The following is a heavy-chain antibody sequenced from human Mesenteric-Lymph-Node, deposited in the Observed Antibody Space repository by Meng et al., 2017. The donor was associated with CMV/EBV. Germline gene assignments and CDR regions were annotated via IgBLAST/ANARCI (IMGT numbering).Heavy chain of an antibody. D-gene: IGHD1-26*01. CDR3: ARDRLEGSYSGPGY. CDR2: ITSSSSYI. J-gene: IGHJ4*02. V-gene: IGHV3-21*01. Sequence: GESLKISCAATGFTFSSNSMNWVRQAPGKGLEWVSSITSSSSYIFYADSVKGRFTISRDNAKNSLFLQMNSLRAEDTAVYYCARDRLEGSYSGPGYWGQGTLVTVSS. CDR1: GFTFSSNS.